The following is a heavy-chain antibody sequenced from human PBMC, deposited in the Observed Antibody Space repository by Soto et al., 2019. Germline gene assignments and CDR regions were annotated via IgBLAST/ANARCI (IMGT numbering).Heavy chain of an antibody. CDR3: ASGEERGAMPSGY. D-gene: IGHD3-16*01. J-gene: IGHJ4*02. Sequence: QVQLQESGPGLVKPSETLSLTCTVSGGSISSYYWSWIRQPPGKGLEWIGYIYYSGSTNYNPSLTSRVTTSVDTSENPFSLKLSSVTAADTAVYYCASGEERGAMPSGYWGQGTLVTVSS. CDR2: IYYSGST. V-gene: IGHV4-59*01. CDR1: GGSISSYY.